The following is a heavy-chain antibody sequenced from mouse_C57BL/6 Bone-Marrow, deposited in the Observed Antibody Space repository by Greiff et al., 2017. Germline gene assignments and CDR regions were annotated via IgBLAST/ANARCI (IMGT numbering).Heavy chain of an antibody. Sequence: VQLQQSGPGLVQPSQSLSITCTVSGFSLTSYGVHWVRQSPGKGLEWLGVIWSGGSTDYNAAFISRLSISKDNSKSQVFCKMNSLQADDTAIYYCARPPSRDYAMDYWGQGTSVTVSS. J-gene: IGHJ4*01. CDR3: ARPPSRDYAMDY. CDR1: GFSLTSYG. CDR2: IWSGGST. V-gene: IGHV2-2*01.